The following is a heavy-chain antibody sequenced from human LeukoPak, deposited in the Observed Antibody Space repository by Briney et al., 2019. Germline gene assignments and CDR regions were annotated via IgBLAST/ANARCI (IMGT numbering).Heavy chain of an antibody. CDR1: GGSISSGGYY. J-gene: IGHJ3*02. D-gene: IGHD3-22*01. Sequence: SETLSLTCTVSGGSISSGGYYWSWIRQHPGKGLEWIGYIYYSGGTYYNPSLKSRVTISVDTSKNQFSLKLSSVTAADTAVYYCARPMIVGDDALDIWGQGTMVTVSS. CDR3: ARPMIVGDDALDI. CDR2: IYYSGGT. V-gene: IGHV4-31*03.